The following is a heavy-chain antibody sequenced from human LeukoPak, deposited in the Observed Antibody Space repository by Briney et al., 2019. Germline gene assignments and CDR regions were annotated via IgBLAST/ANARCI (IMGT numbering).Heavy chain of an antibody. D-gene: IGHD4-23*01. V-gene: IGHV4-59*01. CDR3: ARDPGLSATVVTAGYYYYGMDV. CDR1: GGSISRYY. Sequence: SETLSLTCTVPGGSISRYYWSCIRQPPGKGLEWLGYIYYSGSTNYNPSLKSRVTISVDTSKNQFSLKLSSVTAADTAVYYCARDPGLSATVVTAGYYYYGMDVWGQGTTVTVSS. CDR2: IYYSGST. J-gene: IGHJ6*02.